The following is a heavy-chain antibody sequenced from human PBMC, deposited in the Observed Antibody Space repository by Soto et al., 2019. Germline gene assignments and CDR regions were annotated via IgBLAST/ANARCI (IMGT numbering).Heavy chain of an antibody. D-gene: IGHD6-13*01. CDR1: GFTFSSYG. V-gene: IGHV3-33*01. Sequence: QVQLVESGGGVVQPGRSLRLSCAASGFTFSSYGMHWVRQAPGKGLEWVAVIWYDGSNKYYADSVKGRFTISRDNSKNTLYLQMTRLSAEETAVYYCARWGIAAGDCWGQGTLVTVS. CDR3: ARWGIAAGDC. J-gene: IGHJ4*02. CDR2: IWYDGSNK.